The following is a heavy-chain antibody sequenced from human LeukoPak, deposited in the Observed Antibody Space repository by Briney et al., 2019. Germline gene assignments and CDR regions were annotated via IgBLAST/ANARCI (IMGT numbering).Heavy chain of an antibody. CDR2: MNPNSGGT. J-gene: IGHJ4*02. V-gene: IGHV1-2*02. CDR3: ARNKEGKSLDY. Sequence: GASVKVSCKASGYTFTDYYIHWVRQAPGQGLEWMAWMNPNSGGTSYAQKFQGRVTMTRDTSISTAYMELSRLRLDDTAVYYCARNKEGKSLDYWGQGTLVTVSS. CDR1: GYTFTDYY.